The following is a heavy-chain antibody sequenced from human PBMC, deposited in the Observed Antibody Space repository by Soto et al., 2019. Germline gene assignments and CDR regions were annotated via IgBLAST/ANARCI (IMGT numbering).Heavy chain of an antibody. CDR3: ARDWEPYGSGTYPFDY. CDR2: ISAYSGNT. CDR1: GYTFSSYG. J-gene: IGHJ4*02. V-gene: IGHV1-18*01. Sequence: VASVKVSCKASGYTFSSYGFTWVRQAPGQGLEWMGWISAYSGNTNYAQKLQGRVTMTTDTSTSTVYMELRSLRSDDTAVYYCARDWEPYGSGTYPFDYWGQGTLATVSS. D-gene: IGHD3-10*01.